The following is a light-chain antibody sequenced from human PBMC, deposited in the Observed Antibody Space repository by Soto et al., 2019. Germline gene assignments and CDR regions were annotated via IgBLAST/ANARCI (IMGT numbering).Light chain of an antibody. CDR2: DVS. Sequence: EIVLTQSPGTLSLSPGERDTLSCRASQSVSSSYLAWYQQKPGQAPRLLIYDVSNRATGIPARFSGSGSGTDFSLTISSLEPEDFAVYYCQQRSHWPRTFGQGTKVDIK. V-gene: IGKV3D-20*02. J-gene: IGKJ1*01. CDR1: QSVSSSY. CDR3: QQRSHWPRT.